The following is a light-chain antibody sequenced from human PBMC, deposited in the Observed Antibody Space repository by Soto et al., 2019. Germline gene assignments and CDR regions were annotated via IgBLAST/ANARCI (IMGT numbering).Light chain of an antibody. CDR3: QQRKEYPWT. J-gene: IGKJ1*01. CDR1: QSVSSSY. CDR2: GAS. Sequence: EIVLTQSPATLSLSPGERATLSCRASQSVSSSYLAWYQQKPGQAPWLLVYGASSRATGIPDRFSGSGSGTEFTLTINSLQSEDFAVYYCQQRKEYPWTFGQGTKVDI. V-gene: IGKV3D-20*02.